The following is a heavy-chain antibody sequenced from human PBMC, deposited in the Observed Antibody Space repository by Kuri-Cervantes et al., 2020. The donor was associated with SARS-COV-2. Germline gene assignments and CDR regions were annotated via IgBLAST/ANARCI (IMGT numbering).Heavy chain of an antibody. CDR3: ARETSGYEYYFDY. Sequence: GESLKISCAASGFTFSSYWMSWVRQAPGKGLEWVANIKQDGSEKYYVDSVKGRFTISRDNAKNSLYPQMNSLRAEDTAVYYCARETSGYEYYFDYWGQGTLVTVSS. CDR2: IKQDGSEK. CDR1: GFTFSSYW. V-gene: IGHV3-7*01. D-gene: IGHD5-12*01. J-gene: IGHJ4*02.